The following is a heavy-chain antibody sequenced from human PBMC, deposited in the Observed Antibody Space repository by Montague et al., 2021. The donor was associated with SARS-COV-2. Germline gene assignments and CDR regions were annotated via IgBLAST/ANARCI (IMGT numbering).Heavy chain of an antibody. CDR2: INHSGST. CDR3: ARVRSVTAAMRIFSLGRSYYGMDV. CDR1: GGSFSGYY. D-gene: IGHD2-2*01. J-gene: IGHJ6*02. Sequence: SETLSLTCAVYGGSFSGYYWSWIRQPLGKGLEWIGEINHSGSTNYNPSLKSRVTISVDTSKNQFSLKLSSVTAADTAVYYCARVRSVTAAMRIFSLGRSYYGMDVWGQGTTVTVSS. V-gene: IGHV4-34*01.